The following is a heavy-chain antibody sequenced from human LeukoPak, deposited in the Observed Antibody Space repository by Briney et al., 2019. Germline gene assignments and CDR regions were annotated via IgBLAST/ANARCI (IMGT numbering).Heavy chain of an antibody. CDR2: ISSSSYI. CDR3: ARARSSGWYRDY. Sequence: GGSLRLSCAASGFTFSGYGMNWVRQAPGKGLEWVSSISSSSYIYYADSVKGRFTISRDNAENSLCLQMNSLRAEDTAVYYCARARSSGWYRDYWGQGTLVTVSS. J-gene: IGHJ4*02. V-gene: IGHV3-21*01. D-gene: IGHD6-19*01. CDR1: GFTFSGYG.